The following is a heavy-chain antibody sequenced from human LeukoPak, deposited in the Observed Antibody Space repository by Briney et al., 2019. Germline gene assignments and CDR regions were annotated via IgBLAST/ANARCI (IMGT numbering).Heavy chain of an antibody. D-gene: IGHD2-21*02. Sequence: SVKVSCKASGGTFSSYAISWVRQAPGQGLEWMGRIIPILGIANYAQKLQGRVTMTTDTSTSTAYMELRSLRSDDTAVYYCAREWCGGDCYGDDAFDIWGQGTMVTVSS. J-gene: IGHJ3*02. CDR3: AREWCGGDCYGDDAFDI. CDR1: GGTFSSYA. V-gene: IGHV1-69*04. CDR2: IIPILGIA.